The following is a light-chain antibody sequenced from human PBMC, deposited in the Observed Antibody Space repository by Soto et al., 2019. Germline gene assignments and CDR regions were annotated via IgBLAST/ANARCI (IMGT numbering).Light chain of an antibody. CDR1: QSVSSIY. Sequence: DIVLPPYNGTLSLYQGIRATLSCRASQSVSSIYLAWYQQKPGQAPRLLIYDASNRATGIPARGIGIGAETVFTLTSSSLEPVDVSGYYYQRLIIRPPITYGLGTRLAIK. CDR3: QRLIIRPPIT. J-gene: IGKJ5*01. CDR2: DAS. V-gene: IGKV3D-20*02.